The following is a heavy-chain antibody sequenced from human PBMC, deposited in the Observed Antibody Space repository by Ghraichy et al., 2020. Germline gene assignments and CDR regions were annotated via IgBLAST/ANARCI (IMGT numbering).Heavy chain of an antibody. CDR1: GYSISSGYY. CDR3: ARGGGFYYYDSSGQVDY. D-gene: IGHD3-22*01. J-gene: IGHJ4*02. CDR2: IYHSGST. V-gene: IGHV4-38-2*02. Sequence: ESLNISCTVSGYSISSGYYWGWIRQPPGKGLEWIGSIYHSGSTYYNPSLKSRVTISVDTSKNQFSLKLSSVTAADTAVYYCARGGGFYYYDSSGQVDYWGQGTLVTVSS.